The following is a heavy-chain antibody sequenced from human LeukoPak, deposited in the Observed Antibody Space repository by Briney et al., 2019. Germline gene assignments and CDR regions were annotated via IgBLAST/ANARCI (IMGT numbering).Heavy chain of an antibody. Sequence: SVKVSCKASGGTLTSYAISWVRQAPGQGLEWMGRIIPILGIANYAQKFQGRVTITADKSTSTASMELSSLRSEDTAVYYCARDPRPFGSSSLGDWGQGTLVTVSS. CDR1: GGTLTSYA. CDR3: ARDPRPFGSSSLGD. V-gene: IGHV1-69*04. J-gene: IGHJ4*02. D-gene: IGHD6-6*01. CDR2: IIPILGIA.